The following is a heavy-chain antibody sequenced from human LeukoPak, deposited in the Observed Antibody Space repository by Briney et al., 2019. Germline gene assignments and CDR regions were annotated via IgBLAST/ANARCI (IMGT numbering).Heavy chain of an antibody. V-gene: IGHV3-74*01. CDR2: INSDGSST. CDR1: GFTFSSYW. D-gene: IGHD6-13*01. Sequence: GGSLRLSCAASGFTFSSYWMHWVRQAPGKGLVWVSRINSDGSSTSYADSVKGRFTISRDNAKNTLYLQMNSLRAEDTAVYYCASPYSSSWFSFDYWGQGTLVTVSS. CDR3: ASPYSSSWFSFDY. J-gene: IGHJ4*02.